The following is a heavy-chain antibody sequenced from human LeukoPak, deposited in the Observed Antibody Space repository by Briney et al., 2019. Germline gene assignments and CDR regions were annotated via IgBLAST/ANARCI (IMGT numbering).Heavy chain of an antibody. D-gene: IGHD6-13*01. V-gene: IGHV4-59*01. CDR1: GGSISGYY. J-gene: IGHJ2*01. Sequence: PSETLSLTCTVSGGSISGYYWSWIRQPPGKGLEWIGYMYYSGSNNYNPSLKSRVTISVDTSKNQFSLNLSSVTAADTAVYYCARVYYSSSYDYWYFDLWGRGTLVTVSS. CDR3: ARVYYSSSYDYWYFDL. CDR2: MYYSGSN.